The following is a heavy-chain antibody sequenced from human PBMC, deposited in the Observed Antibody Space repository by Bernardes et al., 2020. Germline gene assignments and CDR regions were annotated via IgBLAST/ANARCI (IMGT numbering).Heavy chain of an antibody. CDR3: ARGFVVPTAIRGGGWFDP. CDR2: INHSGST. V-gene: IGHV4-34*01. Sequence: SETLSLTCAVYGGSFSGSYWSWIRQPPGKGLEWIGEINHSGSTNYNPSLKSRVTISVDTSKNQFSLKLSSVTAADTAVYYCARGFVVPTAIRGGGWFDPWGQGTLVTVSS. CDR1: GGSFSGSY. J-gene: IGHJ5*02. D-gene: IGHD2-2*01.